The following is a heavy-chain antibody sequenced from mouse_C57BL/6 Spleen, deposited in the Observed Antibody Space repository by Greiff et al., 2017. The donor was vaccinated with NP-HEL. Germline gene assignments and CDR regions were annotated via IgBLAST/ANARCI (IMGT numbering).Heavy chain of an antibody. Sequence: EVKLVESGGGLVKPGGSLKLSCAASGFTFSSYAMSWVRQTPEQRLEWVATISDGGSYTYYPDNVKGRFTISRDNAKNNMYLQMSHLKSEETAMYYCASYSNYLGYWGQGTTVTVSS. D-gene: IGHD2-5*01. J-gene: IGHJ2*01. CDR1: GFTFSSYA. CDR2: ISDGGSYT. V-gene: IGHV5-4*03. CDR3: ASYSNYLGY.